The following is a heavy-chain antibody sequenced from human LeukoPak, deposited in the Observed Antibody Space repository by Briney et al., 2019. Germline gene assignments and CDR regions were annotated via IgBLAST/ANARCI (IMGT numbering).Heavy chain of an antibody. D-gene: IGHD7-27*01. Sequence: GGSLRLSCAASGFTFSSYAMHWVRQVPGKGLEWVAVISYDGSNKYYADSVKGRFTISRDNSKNTLYLQMNSLRAEDTAVYYCARDEVANWGSIDHWGQGTLVTVSS. V-gene: IGHV3-30*04. CDR1: GFTFSSYA. J-gene: IGHJ4*02. CDR2: ISYDGSNK. CDR3: ARDEVANWGSIDH.